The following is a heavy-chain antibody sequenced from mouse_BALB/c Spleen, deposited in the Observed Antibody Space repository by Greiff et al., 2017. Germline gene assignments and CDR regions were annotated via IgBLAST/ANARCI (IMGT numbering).Heavy chain of an antibody. CDR1: GFSLTSYG. D-gene: IGHD1-2*01. CDR3: ARDGEFITTATAY. V-gene: IGHV2-9*02. Sequence: VKVVESGPGLVAPSQSLSITCTVSGFSLTSYGVHWVRQPPGKGLEWLGVIWAGGSTNYNSALMSRLSISKDNSKSQVFLKMNSLQTDDTAMYYCARDGEFITTATAYWGQGTLVTVSA. J-gene: IGHJ3*01. CDR2: IWAGGST.